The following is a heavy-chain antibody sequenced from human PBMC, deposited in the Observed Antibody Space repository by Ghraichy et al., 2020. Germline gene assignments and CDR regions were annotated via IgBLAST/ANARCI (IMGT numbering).Heavy chain of an antibody. J-gene: IGHJ5*02. Sequence: SETLSLTCTVSGGSISSYYWSWIRQPAGKGLEWIGRIYTSGSTNYNPSLKSRVTMSVDTSKNQFSLKLSSVTAADTAVYYCARDGGFWSGYFATQDWFDPWGQGTLVTVSS. CDR3: ARDGGFWSGYFATQDWFDP. CDR2: IYTSGST. V-gene: IGHV4-4*07. CDR1: GGSISSYY. D-gene: IGHD3-3*01.